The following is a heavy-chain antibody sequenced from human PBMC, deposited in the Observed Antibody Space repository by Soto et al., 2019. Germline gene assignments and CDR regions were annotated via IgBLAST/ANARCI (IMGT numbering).Heavy chain of an antibody. CDR1: GFTFSGSA. D-gene: IGHD6-6*01. V-gene: IGHV3-73*01. CDR2: IRSKANSYAT. Sequence: GGSLRLSCAASGFTFSGSAMHWVRQASGKGLEWVGRIRSKANSYATAYAASVKGRFTISRDDSKNTAYLQMNSLKTEDTAVYYCTRRGAQLVHYFDYWGQGTLVTVSS. CDR3: TRRGAQLVHYFDY. J-gene: IGHJ4*02.